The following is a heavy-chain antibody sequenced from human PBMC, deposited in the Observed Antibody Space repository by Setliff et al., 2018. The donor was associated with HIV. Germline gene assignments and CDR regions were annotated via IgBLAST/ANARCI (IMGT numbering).Heavy chain of an antibody. CDR2: TYYRSKWYT. Sequence: SQTLSLTCAISGDSVSSDSAAWNWIRQSPSIGLEWLARTYYRSKWYTDYAVSVKSRITINPDTSRNQFSLQLSSVIPDDSAVYFCARGGITAYHFDHWAQGTLVTVSS. CDR1: GDSVSSDSAA. V-gene: IGHV6-1*01. J-gene: IGHJ4*02. CDR3: ARGGITAYHFDH. D-gene: IGHD5-18*01.